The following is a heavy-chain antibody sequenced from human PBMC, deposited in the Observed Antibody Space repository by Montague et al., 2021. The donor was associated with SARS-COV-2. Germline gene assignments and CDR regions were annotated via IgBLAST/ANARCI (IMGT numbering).Heavy chain of an antibody. V-gene: IGHV3-33*01. D-gene: IGHD3-10*01. CDR3: AREHTIVRGVIIIYYYGMDV. CDR2: NNK. Sequence: NNKYYADSVKGRFTISRDNSKNTLYLQMNSLRAEDTAVYYCAREHTIVRGVIIIYYYGMDVWGQGNTVNVSS. J-gene: IGHJ6*02.